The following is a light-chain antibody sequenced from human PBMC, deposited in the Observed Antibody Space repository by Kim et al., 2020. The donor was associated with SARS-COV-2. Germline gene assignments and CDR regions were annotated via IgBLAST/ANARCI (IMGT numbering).Light chain of an antibody. J-gene: IGKJ1*01. CDR3: QQYRT. CDR2: GVS. V-gene: IGKV3-20*01. Sequence: EIVLTQSPGTLSLSPGERATLSYRASQSGSSTFLAWYQQKPGQAPRLLIYGVSSRATGVPDRFSCSGSGTDFTLTISRLEPEDFAVYYCQQYRTFGQGTKVEIK. CDR1: QSGSSTF.